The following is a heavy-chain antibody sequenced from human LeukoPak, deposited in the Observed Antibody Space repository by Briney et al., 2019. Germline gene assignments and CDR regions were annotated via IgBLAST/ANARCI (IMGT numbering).Heavy chain of an antibody. CDR3: ARTDSGSQYYFDY. D-gene: IGHD1-26*01. J-gene: IGHJ4*02. Sequence: SETLSLTCTVSGGSISNYYWTWIRQSPGKTLEWIGCSHQSGSTHYNPSLRSRVTVSVDTSKSQFSLRLNSVTAPDTAVYYCARTDSGSQYYFDYWGQGTLVTVSS. V-gene: IGHV4-59*01. CDR2: SHQSGST. CDR1: GGSISNYY.